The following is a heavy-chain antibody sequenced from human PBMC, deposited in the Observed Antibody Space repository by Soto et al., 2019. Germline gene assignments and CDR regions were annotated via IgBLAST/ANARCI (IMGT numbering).Heavy chain of an antibody. J-gene: IGHJ4*02. Sequence: SETLSLTCTVSGGSISSSSYYWGWIRQPPGNGLEWIGNIYYTGSTNYNPSFESRVAISLDTSNNQFSLRLTSLTAADTAVYFCARDHHSYYDTSGYYPYFDFWGQGTLVTVSS. CDR2: IYYTGST. CDR3: ARDHHSYYDTSGYYPYFDF. D-gene: IGHD3-22*01. V-gene: IGHV4-61*01. CDR1: GGSISSSSYY.